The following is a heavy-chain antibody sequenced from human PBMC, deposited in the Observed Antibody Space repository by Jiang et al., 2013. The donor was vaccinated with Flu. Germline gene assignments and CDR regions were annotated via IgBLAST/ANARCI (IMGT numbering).Heavy chain of an antibody. J-gene: IGHJ6*02. Sequence: EVKKPGSSVKVSCKASGGTFSSYAISWVRQAPGQGLEWMGGIIPIFGTANYAQKFQGRVTITADESTSTAYMELSSLRSEDTAVYYCARGYYYDSSGTLSGYYYYGMDVWGQGTTVTVSS. D-gene: IGHD3-22*01. V-gene: IGHV1-69*01. CDR2: IIPIFGTA. CDR1: GGTFSSYA. CDR3: ARGYYYDSSGTLSGYYYYGMDV.